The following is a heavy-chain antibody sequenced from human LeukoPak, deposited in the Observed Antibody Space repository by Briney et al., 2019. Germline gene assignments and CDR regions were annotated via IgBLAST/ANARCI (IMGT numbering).Heavy chain of an antibody. D-gene: IGHD2-2*01. Sequence: SETLSLTCTVSGGSISSSSYYWGWIRQPPGKGLEWIGSIYYSGSTYYNPSLKSRVTISVDTSKNQFSLKLSSVTAADTAVYYCARLKPNYQLPTGWFDPWGQGTLVTVSS. J-gene: IGHJ5*02. CDR1: GGSISSSSYY. CDR2: IYYSGST. V-gene: IGHV4-39*01. CDR3: ARLKPNYQLPTGWFDP.